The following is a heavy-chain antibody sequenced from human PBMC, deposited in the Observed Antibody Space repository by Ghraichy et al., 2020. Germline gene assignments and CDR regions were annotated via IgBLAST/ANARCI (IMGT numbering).Heavy chain of an antibody. CDR3: ARGPPGGGFLEWPPGMDV. CDR1: GGSISSYY. CDR2: IYYSGST. V-gene: IGHV4-59*01. J-gene: IGHJ6*02. D-gene: IGHD3-3*01. Sequence: SETLSLTCTVSGGSISSYYWSWIRQPPGKGLEWIGYIYYSGSTNYNPSLKSRVTISVDTSKNQFSLKLSSVTAADTAVYYCARGPPGGGFLEWPPGMDVWGQGTTVTVSS.